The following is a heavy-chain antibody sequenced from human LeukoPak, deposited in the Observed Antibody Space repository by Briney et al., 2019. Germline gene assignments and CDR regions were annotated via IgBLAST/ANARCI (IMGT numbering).Heavy chain of an antibody. CDR1: GYTLTELS. V-gene: IGHV1-24*01. D-gene: IGHD1-26*01. CDR3: ARVNRELLHFAFDI. J-gene: IGHJ3*02. CDR2: FDPEDGET. Sequence: ASVKVSCKVSGYTLTELSMHWVRQAPGKGLEWMGGFDPEDGETIYAQKFQGRVTMTEDTSTDTAYMELRSLRSDDTAVYYCARVNRELLHFAFDIWGQGTMVTVSS.